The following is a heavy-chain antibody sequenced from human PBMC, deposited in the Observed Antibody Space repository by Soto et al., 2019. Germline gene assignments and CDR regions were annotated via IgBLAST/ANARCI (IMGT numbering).Heavy chain of an antibody. J-gene: IGHJ5*02. V-gene: IGHV4-4*02. CDR3: ASANTENWFDP. CDR1: SGSISSTNW. CDR2: VYHSGAT. Sequence: QVQLQESGPGLVKPSGTLSLSCAVSSGSISSTNWWSWIRQPPGKGLEWIGEVYHSGATNFNPTLKSRVNISVDKSKNQFSLRLTSVTAADTAVYYCASANTENWFDPWGRGTLVTVSS.